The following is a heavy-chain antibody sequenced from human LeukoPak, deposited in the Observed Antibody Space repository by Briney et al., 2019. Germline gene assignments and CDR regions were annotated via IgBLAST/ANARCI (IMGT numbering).Heavy chain of an antibody. V-gene: IGHV1-24*01. CDR2: FDPDDGET. J-gene: IGHJ5*02. Sequence: ASVKVSCKVSGYTLTELSMHWVRQAPGKGLEWMGGFDPDDGETIYAQKFQGRVTMTEDTSTDTAYMELSRLRSEGTAVYYCATTAATVLFDPWGQGTLVTVSS. CDR1: GYTLTELS. D-gene: IGHD6-25*01. CDR3: ATTAATVLFDP.